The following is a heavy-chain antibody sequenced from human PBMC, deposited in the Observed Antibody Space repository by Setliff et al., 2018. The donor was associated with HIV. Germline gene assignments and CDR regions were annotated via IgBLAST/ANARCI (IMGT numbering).Heavy chain of an antibody. CDR1: GPSFTGYY. CDR2: INHSGVT. V-gene: IGHV4-34*01. D-gene: IGHD3-10*01. J-gene: IGHJ4*02. CDR3: AAKPMIRGRPFAF. Sequence: PLETLSLTCAVYGPSFTGYYWNWIRQLPGKAFEWIGEINHSGVTYYNPSFKGRVNISLDLSKNQFSLRLTGLSGADTATYFCAAKPMIRGRPFAFWGQPTLVTVSS.